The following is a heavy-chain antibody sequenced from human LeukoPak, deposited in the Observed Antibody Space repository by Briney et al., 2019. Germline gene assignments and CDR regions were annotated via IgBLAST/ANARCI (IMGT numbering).Heavy chain of an antibody. CDR1: GFTFSSYA. J-gene: IGHJ4*02. D-gene: IGHD3-3*01. CDR3: AKDALYYDFWSGYYEYYFDY. Sequence: QPGGSLRLSCAASGFTFSSYAMSWVRQAPGKGLEWVSAISGSGGSTYYADSVKGRFTISRDNSKNTLYLQMNSLRAEDTAVYYCAKDALYYDFWSGYYEYYFDYWGQGTLVTVSS. CDR2: ISGSGGST. V-gene: IGHV3-23*01.